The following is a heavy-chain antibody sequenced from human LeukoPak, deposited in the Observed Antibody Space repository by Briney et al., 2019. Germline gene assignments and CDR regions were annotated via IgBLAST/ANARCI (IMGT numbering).Heavy chain of an antibody. CDR1: GGSISSYY. CDR2: IYYSGST. V-gene: IGHV4-59*01. J-gene: IGHJ1*01. CDR3: ARGFEYFQH. Sequence: PSETLSLTCTVSGGSISSYYWSWIRQPPGKGLESIGYIYYSGSTNYNPSLKSRVTISVDTSKNQFSLKLSSVTAADTAVYYCARGFEYFQHWGQGTLVTVSS.